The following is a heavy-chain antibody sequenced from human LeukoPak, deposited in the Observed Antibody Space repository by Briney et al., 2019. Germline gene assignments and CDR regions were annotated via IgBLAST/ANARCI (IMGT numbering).Heavy chain of an antibody. CDR2: ISAYNGNT. D-gene: IGHD3-16*01. J-gene: IGHJ6*02. V-gene: IGHV1-18*01. CDR3: TPIMGRMDV. CDR1: GYTFTNYG. Sequence: ASVKVSCKASGYTFTNYGISWVRQAPGQGLEWMGWISAYNGNTNYAQKLQGRVTMTTDTSTSTAHMELRSLRSDDTAVYYCTPIMGRMDVWGQGTTVTVSS.